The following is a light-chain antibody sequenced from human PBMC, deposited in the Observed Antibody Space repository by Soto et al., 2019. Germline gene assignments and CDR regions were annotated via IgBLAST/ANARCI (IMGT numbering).Light chain of an antibody. Sequence: DVQMTQSPSSVSASVGDRVTITCRASQDISNWLVWYQQKPGKALKLLIYAASTLQSGVPSRFSGSGSGTDFTFTISSLQPEDFATYYCQQANSFPPVFGPGTKVDIK. CDR1: QDISNW. CDR2: AAS. J-gene: IGKJ3*01. CDR3: QQANSFPPV. V-gene: IGKV1-12*01.